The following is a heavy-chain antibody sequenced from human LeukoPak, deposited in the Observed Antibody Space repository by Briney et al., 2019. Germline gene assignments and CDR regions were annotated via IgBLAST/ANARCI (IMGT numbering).Heavy chain of an antibody. J-gene: IGHJ4*02. CDR3: ARDTVHRVVAVEGSY. CDR1: GGSISSGDHY. CDR2: IHYSGST. D-gene: IGHD2-2*01. Sequence: PSETLSLTCIVSGGSISSGDHYWSWIRQPPGKGLEWIGHIHYSGSTYYNPSLKSRLTISVDTSKNQFSLNLRSVTAADTAVYYCARDTVHRVVAVEGSYWGQGTLVTVPS. V-gene: IGHV4-30-4*01.